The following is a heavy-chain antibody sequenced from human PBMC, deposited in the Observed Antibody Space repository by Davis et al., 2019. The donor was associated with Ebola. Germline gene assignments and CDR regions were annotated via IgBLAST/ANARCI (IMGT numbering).Heavy chain of an antibody. CDR3: ARGDCSGGSCYFFDL. V-gene: IGHV4-59*08. CDR1: GGSISSYY. J-gene: IGHJ4*02. Sequence: SETLSLTCTVSGGSISSYYWSWIRQPPGKGLEWIGYIYYSGSTNYNPSLKSRVTISLDTSKNQFSLKVNSVTAADTTFYYCARGDCSGGSCYFFDLWGQGTLVTVSS. CDR2: IYYSGST. D-gene: IGHD2-15*01.